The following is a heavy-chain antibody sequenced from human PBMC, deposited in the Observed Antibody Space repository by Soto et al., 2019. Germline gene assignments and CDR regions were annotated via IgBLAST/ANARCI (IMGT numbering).Heavy chain of an antibody. CDR1: GYNFTSYG. CDR3: ASEGSGYYEEDAFDI. J-gene: IGHJ3*02. Sequence: QVQLVQSGAEVKKPGASVKVSCKASGYNFTSYGISWVRQAPGQGLEWMGWIRAYMGNTNYAQKLQGRVTMTADTSTSTAYMELRSLRSDDTAVYYCASEGSGYYEEDAFDIWCQGTMVTVSS. V-gene: IGHV1-18*01. CDR2: IRAYMGNT. D-gene: IGHD3-22*01.